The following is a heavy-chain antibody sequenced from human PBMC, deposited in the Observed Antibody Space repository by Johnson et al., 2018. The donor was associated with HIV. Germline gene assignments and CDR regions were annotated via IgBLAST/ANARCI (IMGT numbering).Heavy chain of an antibody. CDR2: IGTAGNT. CDR1: GFTFSSYD. D-gene: IGHD3-22*01. CDR3: ARVSSGGAFDI. V-gene: IGHV3-13*01. J-gene: IGHJ3*02. Sequence: VQLVESGGGLVQPGVSLRLSCAASGFTFSSYDMHWVRQATGKGLEWVSAIGTAGNTYYPGSVKGRFTISRENAKNSLYLQMNSLRAGDTAVYYCARVSSGGAFDIWGQGTMVTVSS.